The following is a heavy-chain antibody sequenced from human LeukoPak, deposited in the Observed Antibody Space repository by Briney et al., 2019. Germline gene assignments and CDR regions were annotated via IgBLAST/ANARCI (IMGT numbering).Heavy chain of an antibody. D-gene: IGHD3-10*01. Sequence: PSETLSLTCGVYGGSFSGYLWNWIRQPPGKDLEWLGEINHSGSANYHPSLKSRVTISIDTSKNQVSLSLSSVTAADMAVYYCAGGPRESYYNWFDPRGQGTLVTVSS. J-gene: IGHJ5*02. CDR3: AGGPRESYYNWFDP. CDR1: GGSFSGYL. V-gene: IGHV4-34*01. CDR2: INHSGSA.